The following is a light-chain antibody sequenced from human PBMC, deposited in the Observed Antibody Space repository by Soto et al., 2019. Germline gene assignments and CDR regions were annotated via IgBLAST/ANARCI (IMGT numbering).Light chain of an antibody. J-gene: IGKJ1*01. Sequence: DIQMTQSPSSLSASVGDRVTITCRASQDIRNGLGWYQHKPGKAPKRLIYAASSLQSGVPSRFSGSGSGTEFTLTITNLQPEDFTTYYCLQQNSYPWTFGQGTKVEIK. CDR3: LQQNSYPWT. CDR1: QDIRNG. CDR2: AAS. V-gene: IGKV1-17*02.